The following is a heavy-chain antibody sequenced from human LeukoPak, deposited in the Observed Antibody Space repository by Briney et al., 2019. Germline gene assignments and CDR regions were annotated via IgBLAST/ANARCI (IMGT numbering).Heavy chain of an antibody. CDR1: GGSLSSYY. J-gene: IGHJ4*02. Sequence: SETLSLTCTVSGGSLSSYYWSWLRQPPGKGLEGIGEINHSGSTNYNPSLTSRVTISVDTSKNQFSLKLSSVTAADTAVYYCARGVRRWLQIDYWGQGTLVTVSS. D-gene: IGHD5-24*01. CDR3: ARGVRRWLQIDY. V-gene: IGHV4-34*01. CDR2: INHSGST.